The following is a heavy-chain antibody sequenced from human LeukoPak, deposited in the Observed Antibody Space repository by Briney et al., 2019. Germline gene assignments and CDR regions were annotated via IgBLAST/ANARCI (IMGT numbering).Heavy chain of an antibody. CDR2: IRSKAYGGTT. V-gene: IGHV3-49*04. CDR3: GRGEFDF. Sequence: SGGSLRLSCTASGFTLGDYPMTWVRQGPGKGLEWVGFIRSKAYGGTTEYAASVKGRFTISRDDSKSIAYLQMNSLKSEDTAVYYCGRGEFDFWGQGTLVTVSS. CDR1: GFTLGDYP. J-gene: IGHJ4*02. D-gene: IGHD1-26*01.